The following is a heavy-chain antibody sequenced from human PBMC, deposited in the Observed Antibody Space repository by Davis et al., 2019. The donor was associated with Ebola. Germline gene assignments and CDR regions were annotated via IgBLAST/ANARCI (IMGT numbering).Heavy chain of an antibody. Sequence: PGGSLRLSCAASGFTFSSYAMHWVRQAPGKGLEWVAVISYDGSNKYYADSVKGRFTISRDNSKNTLYLQMNSLRAEDTAVYYCARDPGWELLFDYWGQGTLVTVSS. CDR2: ISYDGSNK. J-gene: IGHJ4*02. V-gene: IGHV3-30-3*01. D-gene: IGHD1-26*01. CDR3: ARDPGWELLFDY. CDR1: GFTFSSYA.